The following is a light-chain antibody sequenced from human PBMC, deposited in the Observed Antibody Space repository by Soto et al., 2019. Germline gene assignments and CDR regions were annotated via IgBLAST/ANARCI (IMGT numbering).Light chain of an antibody. J-gene: IGKJ1*01. CDR2: KAS. CDR1: QSISSW. CDR3: QQYNDNWT. Sequence: IQMPPPPSTLSASVGASVPLPCRASQSISSWLAWYQQKPGKAPRLLIYKASNLESGVPSRFSGSGSGTEFTLTISSLQPDDSATYYCQQYNDNWTFGQGTKVDIK. V-gene: IGKV1-5*03.